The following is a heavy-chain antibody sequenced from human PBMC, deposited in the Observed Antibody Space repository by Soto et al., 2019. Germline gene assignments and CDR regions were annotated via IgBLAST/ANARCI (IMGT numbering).Heavy chain of an antibody. J-gene: IGHJ2*01. V-gene: IGHV1-18*01. CDR2: ISAYNGNT. Sequence: QVQLVQSGAEVKKPGASVKVSCKASGYTFTSYGISWVRQAPGQGLEWMGWISAYNGNTNYAQKLQGRVTMTTDTSTSTAHMELRSLRSDDTAVYYCARNNYGGNYPTWYFDLWGRGTLVTVSS. CDR3: ARNNYGGNYPTWYFDL. CDR1: GYTFTSYG. D-gene: IGHD4-17*01.